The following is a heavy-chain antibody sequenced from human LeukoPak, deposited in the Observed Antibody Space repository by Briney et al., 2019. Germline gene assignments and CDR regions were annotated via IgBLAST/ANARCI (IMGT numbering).Heavy chain of an antibody. D-gene: IGHD1-26*01. CDR3: ARGLVEYTNNYFDY. J-gene: IGHJ4*02. Sequence: RPSETLSLTCTVSGGSISSSSYYWGWIRQPPGKGLEWIGSIYYSGSTYYNPSLKSRVTISVDTSKNQFSLKLSSVTAADTAMYYCARGLVEYTNNYFDYWGQGTLVTVSS. V-gene: IGHV4-39*01. CDR2: IYYSGST. CDR1: GGSISSSSYY.